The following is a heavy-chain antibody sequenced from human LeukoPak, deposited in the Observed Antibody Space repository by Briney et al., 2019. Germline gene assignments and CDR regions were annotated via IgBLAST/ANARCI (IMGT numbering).Heavy chain of an antibody. J-gene: IGHJ4*02. CDR2: IYYSGIT. V-gene: IGHV4-39*01. CDR1: GGSISSSSHY. D-gene: IGHD2-2*01. Sequence: SETLSLTCTVSGGSISSSSHYWGWIRQPPGKGLEWIGSIYYSGITYYNPSLRSRVTISVDTSKNQFSLKLSSVTATDTAVYYCHFKYCSSSACFYYFDYWGQGTLVTVSS. CDR3: HFKYCSSSACFYYFDY.